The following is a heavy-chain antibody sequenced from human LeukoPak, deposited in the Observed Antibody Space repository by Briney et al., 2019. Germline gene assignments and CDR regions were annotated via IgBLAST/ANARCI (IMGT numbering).Heavy chain of an antibody. CDR1: GYSFTVYY. CDR2: ISPSSGGT. J-gene: IGHJ4*02. Sequence: ASVKVSDKVSGYSFTVYYMHWVLQAPGQGFEWLGWISPSSGGTNYAQKFQGRVTMTSDTSMNTAYMELSRLTFDDTAVYYCARDYGFHPYHDYWGQGTLVTVSS. CDR3: ARDYGFHPYHDY. V-gene: IGHV1-2*02. D-gene: IGHD4-17*01.